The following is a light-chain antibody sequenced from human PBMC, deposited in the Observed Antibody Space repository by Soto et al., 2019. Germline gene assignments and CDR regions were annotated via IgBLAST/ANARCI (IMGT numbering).Light chain of an antibody. CDR2: GAS. V-gene: IGKV3-15*01. CDR1: QSVNNN. Sequence: ETLMTQSPATLSVSPGERAPLSCRASQSVNNNLAWYQQKLGQAPRVLIYGASTRATGIPARFSGSGSGTESTLTISSLQSEDFAVYYCQHYYNWPRTFGQGTKVDIK. J-gene: IGKJ1*01. CDR3: QHYYNWPRT.